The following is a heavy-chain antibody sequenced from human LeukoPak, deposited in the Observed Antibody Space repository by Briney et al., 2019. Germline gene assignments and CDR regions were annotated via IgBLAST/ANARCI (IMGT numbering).Heavy chain of an antibody. CDR3: ARVIVTSPYAFDI. V-gene: IGHV1-69*05. D-gene: IGHD3-9*01. Sequence: SVKVSCRASGGTFSSYALSWVRQAPGQGLEWMGGIIPIFGPANYAQKFQGRVTITTDESTSTAYMELSSLRSEDTAAYYCARVIVTSPYAFDIWGQGTMVTVSS. CDR2: IIPIFGPA. CDR1: GGTFSSYA. J-gene: IGHJ3*02.